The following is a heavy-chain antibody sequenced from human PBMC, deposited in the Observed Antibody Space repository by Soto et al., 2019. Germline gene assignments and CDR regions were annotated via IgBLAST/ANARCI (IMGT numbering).Heavy chain of an antibody. J-gene: IGHJ6*02. Sequence: QVQLQQWGAGLLKPSETLSLTCAVYGGSFSGYYWSWIRQPPGKGLEWIGEINHSGSTNYNPSLKSRVTISVDTSKNQFSLKLSSVTAADTAVYYCARGRVPTIRRYYYGMDVWGQGTTVTVSS. V-gene: IGHV4-34*01. CDR1: GGSFSGYY. D-gene: IGHD5-12*01. CDR2: INHSGST. CDR3: ARGRVPTIRRYYYGMDV.